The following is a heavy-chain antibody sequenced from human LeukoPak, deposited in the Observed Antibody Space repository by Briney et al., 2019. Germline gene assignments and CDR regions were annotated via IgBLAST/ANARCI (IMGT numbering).Heavy chain of an antibody. J-gene: IGHJ5*02. Sequence: HPGGSLRLSCAASGFIFSNYAMHWVRQAPGKWLDWVAVISFDGSNIYYADSAKGRFTISRDNSKNTLYLRMNSLRAEDTALYYCAREVPYGDYQDGEGFDPWGQGTLVTVSS. D-gene: IGHD4-17*01. CDR2: ISFDGSNI. CDR3: AREVPYGDYQDGEGFDP. V-gene: IGHV3-30*04. CDR1: GFIFSNYA.